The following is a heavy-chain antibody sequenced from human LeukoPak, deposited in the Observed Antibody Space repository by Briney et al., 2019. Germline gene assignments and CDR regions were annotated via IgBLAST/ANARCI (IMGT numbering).Heavy chain of an antibody. CDR2: ISSSGNNI. D-gene: IGHD2-15*01. J-gene: IGHJ4*02. CDR3: ARVRDGIEFFDY. CDR1: GFTFSSYS. Sequence: GGSLRLSCAASGFTFSSYSMDWVRQAPGKGLEGVSYISSSGNNIYYADSVKGRFTISRDNAKNSLYLQMNSLRDEDTAVYYCARVRDGIEFFDYWGQGTLVTVSS. V-gene: IGHV3-48*02.